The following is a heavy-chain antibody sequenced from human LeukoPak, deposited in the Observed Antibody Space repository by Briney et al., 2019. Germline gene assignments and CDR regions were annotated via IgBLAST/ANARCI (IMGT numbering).Heavy chain of an antibody. V-gene: IGHV3-30*04. CDR2: ISYDGTNK. CDR3: ARGSIDWQAVAFDY. D-gene: IGHD2-21*01. CDR1: GFIFSAYT. Sequence: GGSLRLSCAASGFIFSAYTMHWVRQAPGKGLEWVALISYDGTNKDYADSVKGRFTISRDNSKNKLFLQMKSLRSEDTAVYYCARGSIDWQAVAFDYWGQGTLVTVSS. J-gene: IGHJ4*02.